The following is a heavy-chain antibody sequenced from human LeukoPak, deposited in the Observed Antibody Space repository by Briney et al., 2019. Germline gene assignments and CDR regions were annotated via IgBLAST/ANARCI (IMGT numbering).Heavy chain of an antibody. D-gene: IGHD3-22*01. J-gene: IGHJ4*02. Sequence: SETLSLTCTVSSGSISSGVYYWSWIRQYPGEGLEWIGYIHYSGATYSNPSLESRVTISVDTSKNQFSLNLSSVTAADTAVYYCATSHDSSGFPFDYWGQGNPGHRLL. CDR2: IHYSGAT. CDR1: SGSISSGVYY. CDR3: ATSHDSSGFPFDY. V-gene: IGHV4-31*03.